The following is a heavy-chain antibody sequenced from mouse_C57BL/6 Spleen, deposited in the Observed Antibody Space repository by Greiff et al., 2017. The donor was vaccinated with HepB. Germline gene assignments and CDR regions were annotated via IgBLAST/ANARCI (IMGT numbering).Heavy chain of an antibody. V-gene: IGHV1-80*01. CDR1: GYAFSSYW. CDR2: IYPGDGDT. D-gene: IGHD1-1*01. CDR3: ARPGSSLFDD. Sequence: VQVVESGAELVKPGASVKISCKASGYAFSSYWMNWVKQRPGKGLEWIGQIYPGDGDTNYNGKFKGKATLTADKSSSTAYMQLSSLTSEDSAVYFCARPGSSLFDDWGQGTTLTVSS. J-gene: IGHJ2*01.